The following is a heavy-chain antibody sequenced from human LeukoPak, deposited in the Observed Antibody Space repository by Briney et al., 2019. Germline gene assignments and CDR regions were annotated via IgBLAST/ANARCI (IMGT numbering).Heavy chain of an antibody. V-gene: IGHV3-23*01. J-gene: IGHJ4*02. Sequence: GGSLRLSCAASRFTFSNYAMTWVRQAPGKGLEWVSTISASGATTSYADSVKGRFTISRDTSENTLYLQMNSLRAEDTALYYCARLKRRPAYFDYWGQGTLVTVSS. CDR3: ARLKRRPAYFDY. D-gene: IGHD6-19*01. CDR2: ISASGATT. CDR1: RFTFSNYA.